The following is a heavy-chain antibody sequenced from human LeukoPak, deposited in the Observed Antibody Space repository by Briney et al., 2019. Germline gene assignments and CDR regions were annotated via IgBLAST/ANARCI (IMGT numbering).Heavy chain of an antibody. CDR1: GGSISSYY. J-gene: IGHJ5*02. Sequence: SETLSLTCTVSGGSISSYYWSWIRQPAGEGLEWLGRIYTSGSANYNPSLKSRVTMSVETSMNHFSLKLSSVAAADTAVYYCARERAYYDFWSGYGGGWFDPWGQRTLVTVSS. V-gene: IGHV4-4*07. CDR3: ARERAYYDFWSGYGGGWFDP. CDR2: IYTSGSA. D-gene: IGHD3-3*01.